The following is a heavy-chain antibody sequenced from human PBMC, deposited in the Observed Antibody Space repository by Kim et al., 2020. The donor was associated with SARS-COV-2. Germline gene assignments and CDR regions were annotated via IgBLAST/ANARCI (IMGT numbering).Heavy chain of an antibody. V-gene: IGHV3-53*01. CDR3: ARWSTPFGSPNFYALDV. J-gene: IGHJ6*02. D-gene: IGHD3-3*01. CDR1: AFTVSDND. Sequence: GGSLRLSCAASAFTVSDNDMTWVRQAPGKGLEWVSILYTNYDADYADSVRGRFTISRDNSRDIVYLQMNNLRTEDTAVYYCARWSTPFGSPNFYALDVWGQGTTVTVSS. CDR2: LYTNYDA.